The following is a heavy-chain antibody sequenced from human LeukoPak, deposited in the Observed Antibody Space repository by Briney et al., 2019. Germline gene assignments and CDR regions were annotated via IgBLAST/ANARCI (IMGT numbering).Heavy chain of an antibody. CDR1: GYTFTGYY. CDR2: INPNSGGT. D-gene: IGHD3-16*01. V-gene: IGHV1-2*02. J-gene: IGHJ4*02. Sequence: ASVKVSCKASGYTFTGYYMHWVRQAPGQGLEWMGWINPNSGGTNYAQKFQGRVTMTRDTSISTAYMELSRLRSDDTAVYYCARVRYRLAETYIDYWGQGALVTVSS. CDR3: ARVRYRLAETYIDY.